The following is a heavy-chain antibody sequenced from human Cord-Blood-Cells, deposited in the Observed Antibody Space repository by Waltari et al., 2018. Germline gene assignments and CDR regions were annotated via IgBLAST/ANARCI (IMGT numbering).Heavy chain of an antibody. CDR2: INPSGGST. D-gene: IGHD2-2*01. CDR1: GYTFTSYY. CDR3: ARERGYCSSTSCSHAFDY. Sequence: QVQLVQSGAEVKKPGASVKVSCKASGYTFTSYYMHWVRQAPGQGLEWMGIINPSGGSTSYAQKFQGRVTMTRDTSTSTVYMELSSLRSEDTAVYYCARERGYCSSTSCSHAFDYWGQGTLVTVSS. J-gene: IGHJ4*02. V-gene: IGHV1-46*01.